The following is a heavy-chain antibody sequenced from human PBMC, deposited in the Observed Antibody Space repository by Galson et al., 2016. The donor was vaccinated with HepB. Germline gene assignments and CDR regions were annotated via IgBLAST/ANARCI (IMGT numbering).Heavy chain of an antibody. J-gene: IGHJ4*02. CDR2: INPSGGGT. Sequence: SVKVSCKASGYTSTSHYMHWVRQAPGQGLEWMGIINPSGGGTSYAQKFQGRVTVTSDTSTSTVYMELSSLRSEDTAVYYCARAFRRPALLITLAGNCDYWGQGTLITVSS. CDR3: ARAFRRPALLITLAGNCDY. D-gene: IGHD6-19*01. V-gene: IGHV1-46*01. CDR1: GYTSTSHY.